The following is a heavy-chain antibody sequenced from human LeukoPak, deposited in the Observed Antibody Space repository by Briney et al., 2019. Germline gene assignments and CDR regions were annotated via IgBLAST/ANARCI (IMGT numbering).Heavy chain of an antibody. J-gene: IGHJ4*02. Sequence: PGGSLRLSCAASGFKFSSYSMKWVRQAPGKGLEWVSFISSSSSYIYYADSLKGRFTISRDNAKNSLYLQMNSLRAEDTAVYYCARRAGGYSHPYDYWGQGILVTVSS. D-gene: IGHD4-23*01. CDR1: GFKFSSYS. CDR3: ARRAGGYSHPYDY. CDR2: ISSSSSYI. V-gene: IGHV3-21*01.